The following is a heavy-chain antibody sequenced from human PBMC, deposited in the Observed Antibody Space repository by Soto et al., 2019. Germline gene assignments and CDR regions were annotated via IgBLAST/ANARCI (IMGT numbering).Heavy chain of an antibody. Sequence: PGGSLRLSCAASGFTFSSYSMNWVRQAPGKGLEWVSYISSSSSTIYYADSVKGRFTISRDNAKNSLYLQMNSLRAEDTAVYYCARVQLVAAPKYSMDVWGKGTTVTVSS. CDR2: ISSSSSTI. CDR3: ARVQLVAAPKYSMDV. J-gene: IGHJ6*03. V-gene: IGHV3-48*01. D-gene: IGHD2-15*01. CDR1: GFTFSSYS.